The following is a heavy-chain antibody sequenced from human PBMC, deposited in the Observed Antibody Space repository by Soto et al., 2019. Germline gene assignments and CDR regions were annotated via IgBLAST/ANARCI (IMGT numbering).Heavy chain of an antibody. D-gene: IGHD3-3*01. V-gene: IGHV4-34*01. J-gene: IGHJ4*02. Sequence: LSLTCAVYDGSFRGYYLSWIRQPPGKGLEWIGEINHSGSTNYNPSLKSRVTISVDTSKNQFSPKLSSVTAADTAVYYCARGVLYDFWSGYYPLDYWGQGTLVTVSS. CDR3: ARGVLYDFWSGYYPLDY. CDR2: INHSGST. CDR1: DGSFRGYY.